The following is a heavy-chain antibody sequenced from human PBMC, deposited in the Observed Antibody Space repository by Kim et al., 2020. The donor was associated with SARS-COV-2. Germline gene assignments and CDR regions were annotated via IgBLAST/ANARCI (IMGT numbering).Heavy chain of an antibody. CDR3: AREGASADAFDI. D-gene: IGHD3-16*01. J-gene: IGHJ3*02. CDR2: T. V-gene: IGHV1-46*01. Sequence: TTYAQKFQGRVAITRDTSTSTVYMELSSLRSEDTAVYYCAREGASADAFDIWGQGTMVTVSS.